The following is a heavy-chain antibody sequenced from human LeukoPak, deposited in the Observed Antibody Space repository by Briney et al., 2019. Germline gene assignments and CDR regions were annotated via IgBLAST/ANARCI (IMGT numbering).Heavy chain of an antibody. D-gene: IGHD1-26*01. CDR2: ISYDGSNK. CDR1: GFTFSSYG. Sequence: GGSLRLSCAASGFTFSSYGMHWVRQAPGKGLEWVAVISYDGSNKYYADSVKGRFTISRDNSKNTLYLQMNSLRVEDTAVYYCARDIGSGNYFDYWGQGTLVTVSS. V-gene: IGHV3-30*03. J-gene: IGHJ4*02. CDR3: ARDIGSGNYFDY.